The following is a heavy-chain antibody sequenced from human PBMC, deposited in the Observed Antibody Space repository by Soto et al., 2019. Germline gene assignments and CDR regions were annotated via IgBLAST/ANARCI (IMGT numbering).Heavy chain of an antibody. Sequence: EVQLVESGGGLVQPGGSLRLSCAASGFTFSSYWMHWVRQAPGKGLVWVSRINSDGSSTSYADSVKGRFTISRDNAKNTLYLQMNSLRAEDTAVYYWAVAVAGPTAIGYWSQGTLGTVSS. CDR1: GFTFSSYW. CDR3: AVAVAGPTAIGY. CDR2: INSDGSST. V-gene: IGHV3-74*01. D-gene: IGHD6-19*01. J-gene: IGHJ4*02.